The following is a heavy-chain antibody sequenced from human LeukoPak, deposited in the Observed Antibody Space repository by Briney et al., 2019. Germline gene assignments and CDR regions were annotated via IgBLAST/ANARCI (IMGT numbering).Heavy chain of an antibody. Sequence: GASVKVSCKASGGTFSSYAISWVRQAPGQGLEWMGRIIPSFGIANYAQKFQGRVTITADKSTSTAYMELSSLRSEDTAVYYCASASESFDYWGQGTLVTVSS. J-gene: IGHJ4*02. V-gene: IGHV1-69*04. CDR1: GGTFSSYA. CDR3: ASASESFDY. CDR2: IIPSFGIA.